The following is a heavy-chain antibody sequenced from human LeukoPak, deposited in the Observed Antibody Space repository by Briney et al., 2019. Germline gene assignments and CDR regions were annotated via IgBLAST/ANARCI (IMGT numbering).Heavy chain of an antibody. Sequence: SETLSLTCTVSGGSISSYYWSWIRQPPGKGLEWIGSIYYSGSTYYNPSLKSRVTISVDTSKNQFSLKLSSVTAADTAVYYCARQFSTWLEPGNNWFDPWGQGTLVTVSS. CDR1: GGSISSYY. CDR3: ARQFSTWLEPGNNWFDP. CDR2: IYYSGST. J-gene: IGHJ5*02. D-gene: IGHD6-19*01. V-gene: IGHV4-59*05.